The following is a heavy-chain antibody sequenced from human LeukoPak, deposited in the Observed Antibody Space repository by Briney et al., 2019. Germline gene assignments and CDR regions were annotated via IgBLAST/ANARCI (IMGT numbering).Heavy chain of an antibody. CDR1: GFTFSNTW. V-gene: IGHV3-7*01. CDR3: ARDMKGNLDY. J-gene: IGHJ4*02. D-gene: IGHD3-16*01. CDR2: INQDGGTR. Sequence: GSLRLSCAASGFTFSNTWMAWVRQAPGKGLDWVANINQDGGTRQYADSVRGRFTISRDNAKNSLYLEMNSLRAEDTGLYHCARDMKGNLDYWGQGTLVTVSS.